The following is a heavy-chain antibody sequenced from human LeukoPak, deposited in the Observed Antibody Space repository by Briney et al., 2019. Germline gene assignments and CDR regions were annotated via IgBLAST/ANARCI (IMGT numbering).Heavy chain of an antibody. D-gene: IGHD5-18*01. CDR2: MSYSGST. CDR1: GGSSSSYY. V-gene: IGHV4-59*01. J-gene: IGHJ5*02. Sequence: SETLSLTCTVSGGSSSSYYWSWIRQPPGKGLEWIGYMSYSGSTNYNPSLKSRVTISVDTSKNQFSLKLTSMTAADTAVYYCARWVTAMVTGGWFDPWGQGTLVTVSS. CDR3: ARWVTAMVTGGWFDP.